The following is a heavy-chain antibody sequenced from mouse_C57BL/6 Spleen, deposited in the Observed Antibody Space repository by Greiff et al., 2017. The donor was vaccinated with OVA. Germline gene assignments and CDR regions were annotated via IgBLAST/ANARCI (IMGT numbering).Heavy chain of an antibody. D-gene: IGHD2-3*01. J-gene: IGHJ2*01. CDR3: AREEGGYYGKYFDY. Sequence: QVQLQQPGAELVRPGSSVKLSCKASGYTFTSYWMHWVKQRPIQGLEWIGNIDPSDSETHYNQKFKDKATLTVDKSSSTAYMQLSSLTSEGSAVYHCAREEGGYYGKYFDYWGQGTTLTVSS. CDR1: GYTFTSYW. CDR2: IDPSDSET. V-gene: IGHV1-52*01.